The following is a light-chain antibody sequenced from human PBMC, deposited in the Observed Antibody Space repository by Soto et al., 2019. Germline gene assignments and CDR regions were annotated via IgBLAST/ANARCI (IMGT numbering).Light chain of an antibody. J-gene: IGLJ3*02. Sequence: QAVVTQPPSVSGAPGQRVTISCTGNNSNLGAGYDVHWYQQLPGAAPKLVVFGNRNRPSGVPERFSGSKSGTSASLAISGLQAEDEADYYCQAYDYSLTAFVFGGGTKLTVL. V-gene: IGLV1-40*01. CDR1: NSNLGAGYD. CDR3: QAYDYSLTAFV. CDR2: GNR.